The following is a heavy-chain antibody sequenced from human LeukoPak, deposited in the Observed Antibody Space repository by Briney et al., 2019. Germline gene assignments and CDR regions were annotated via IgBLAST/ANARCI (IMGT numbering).Heavy chain of an antibody. Sequence: SQTLSLTCTVSGGTISSGSYYWNWIRQPAGKGLEWIGRIYTSGSTNYNPSLKSRVTISVDTSKNQFSLKLSSVTAADTAVFYCARESRGGVIDYWGQGTLVTVSS. D-gene: IGHD3-16*01. CDR1: GGTISSGSYY. CDR3: ARESRGGVIDY. CDR2: IYTSGST. J-gene: IGHJ4*02. V-gene: IGHV4-61*02.